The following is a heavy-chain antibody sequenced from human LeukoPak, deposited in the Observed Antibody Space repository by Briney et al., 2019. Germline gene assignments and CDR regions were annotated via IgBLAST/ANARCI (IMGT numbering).Heavy chain of an antibody. CDR3: AKRGVVIRVILVGFHKEAYYFDS. V-gene: IGHV3-23*01. J-gene: IGHJ4*02. CDR1: GITLSNYG. D-gene: IGHD3-22*01. CDR2: ISGSGGST. Sequence: GGSLRLSCAVSGITLSNYGMSWVRQAPGKGLERVAGISGSGGSTNYADSVKGRFTISRDNPKNTLYLQMNSLRAEDTAVYFCAKRGVVIRVILVGFHKEAYYFDSWGQGALVTVSS.